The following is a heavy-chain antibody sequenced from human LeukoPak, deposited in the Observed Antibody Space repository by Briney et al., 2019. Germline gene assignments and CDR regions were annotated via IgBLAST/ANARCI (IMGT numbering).Heavy chain of an antibody. CDR2: IIPILGIA. J-gene: IGHJ4*02. D-gene: IGHD2-2*01. V-gene: IGHV1-69*04. Sequence: ASVKVSCKASGGTFSSYAISWVRQAPGQGLEWMGRIIPILGIANYAQKFQGRVTITADKSTSTAYMELSSLRSEDTAVYYCARGVVVVPAAFDYWGQGTLVTVSS. CDR3: ARGVVVVPAAFDY. CDR1: GGTFSSYA.